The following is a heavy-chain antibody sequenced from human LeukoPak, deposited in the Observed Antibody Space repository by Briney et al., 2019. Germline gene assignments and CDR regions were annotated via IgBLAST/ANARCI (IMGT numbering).Heavy chain of an antibody. J-gene: IGHJ4*02. CDR1: GFTFDDYT. CDR3: ARDKTRGLGYSYSKSGNYFDY. D-gene: IGHD5-18*01. V-gene: IGHV3-43*01. CDR2: ITWDGGST. Sequence: GGSLRLSCAASGFTFDDYTMHWVRQAPGKGLEWVSLITWDGGSTYYADSVKGRFTISRDNSKNSLYLQMNSLRAEDTAVYSCARDKTRGLGYSYSKSGNYFDYWGQGTLVTVSS.